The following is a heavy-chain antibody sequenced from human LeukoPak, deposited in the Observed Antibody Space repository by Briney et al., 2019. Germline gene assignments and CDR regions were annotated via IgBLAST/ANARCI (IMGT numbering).Heavy chain of an antibody. CDR1: GGTFSSYA. CDR3: ARDFSSHFDY. Sequence: SVKVSCKASGGTFSSYAISWVRQAPRQGLEWMGGIIPVFGTANYAQKFQGRVTITADESTSTAYMELSSLRSEDTAVYYCARDFSSHFDYWGQGTLVTVSS. V-gene: IGHV1-69*13. J-gene: IGHJ4*02. D-gene: IGHD2/OR15-2a*01. CDR2: IIPVFGTA.